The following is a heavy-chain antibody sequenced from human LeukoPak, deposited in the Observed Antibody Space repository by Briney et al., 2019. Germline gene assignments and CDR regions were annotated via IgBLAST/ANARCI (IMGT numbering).Heavy chain of an antibody. CDR3: ARGGRVRGVFVKPHSGYYYYGMDV. D-gene: IGHD3-10*01. Sequence: SETLSLTCTVSGGSVSISSYYWGWIRQPPGKGLEWIGSIYYSGSTFYNPSLKSRVTISVDTSKNQFSLKLSSVTAADTAVYYCARGGRVRGVFVKPHSGYYYYGMDVWGQGTTVTVSS. CDR2: IYYSGST. CDR1: GGSVSISSYY. V-gene: IGHV4-39*07. J-gene: IGHJ6*02.